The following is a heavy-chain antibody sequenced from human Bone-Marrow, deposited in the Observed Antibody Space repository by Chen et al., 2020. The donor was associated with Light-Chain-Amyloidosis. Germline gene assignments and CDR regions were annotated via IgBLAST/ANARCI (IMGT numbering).Heavy chain of an antibody. V-gene: IGHV3-23*04. Sequence: EVQLVESEGGLLQRGGSLRLSCAASGFAFSSYAMSWVRQAPGKGLGWVSTISGSGGSRYYGDSVKGRLTISRDNSKNALFLQMNSLRAEDTAVYYCAKDISYDDILPGYPADAFDIWGQGTMVTVSS. CDR2: ISGSGGSR. J-gene: IGHJ3*02. CDR1: GFAFSSYA. D-gene: IGHD3-9*01. CDR3: AKDISYDDILPGYPADAFDI.